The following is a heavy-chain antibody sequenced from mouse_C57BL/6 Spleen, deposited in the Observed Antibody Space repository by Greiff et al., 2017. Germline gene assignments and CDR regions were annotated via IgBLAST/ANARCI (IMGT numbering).Heavy chain of an antibody. J-gene: IGHJ2*01. CDR1: GYAFTNYL. D-gene: IGHD1-1*01. V-gene: IGHV1-54*01. CDR2: INPGSGGT. Sequence: VQLQQSGAELVRPGTSVKVSCKASGYAFTNYLIEWVKQRPGQGLEWIGVINPGSGGTNYNEKFKGKATLTADKSSSTAYMQLSSLTSADSAVYFCARGGYYGSSYFDYWGQGTTLTVSS. CDR3: ARGGYYGSSYFDY.